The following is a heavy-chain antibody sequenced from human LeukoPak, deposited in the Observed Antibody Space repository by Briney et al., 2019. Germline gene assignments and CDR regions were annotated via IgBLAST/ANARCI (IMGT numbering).Heavy chain of an antibody. CDR2: INTNTGNP. CDR3: AREKDPLYRYQGEGVDY. Sequence: ASVKVSCKASGYTFISYAMNWVRQAPGQGLEWMGWINTNTGNPTHAQGFTGRFVFSLDTSVSTAYLQMNSLRAEDTAVYYCAREKDPLYRYQGEGVDYWGQGTLVTVSS. D-gene: IGHD3-3*01. CDR1: GYTFISYA. J-gene: IGHJ4*02. V-gene: IGHV7-4-1*02.